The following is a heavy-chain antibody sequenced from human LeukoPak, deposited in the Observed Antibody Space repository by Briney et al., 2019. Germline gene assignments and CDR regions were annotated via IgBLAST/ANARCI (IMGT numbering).Heavy chain of an antibody. Sequence: SETLSLTCTVSGGSISSYYWSWFRQPPGKGLEGFGYIYYSGSTNYNPSLKSRVTISVDTSKNQFSLKLSSVTAADTAVYYCARSNCSSTSCYDAPYNWFDPWGQGTLVTVSS. J-gene: IGHJ5*02. CDR3: ARSNCSSTSCYDAPYNWFDP. CDR2: IYYSGST. CDR1: GGSISSYY. D-gene: IGHD2-2*01. V-gene: IGHV4-59*13.